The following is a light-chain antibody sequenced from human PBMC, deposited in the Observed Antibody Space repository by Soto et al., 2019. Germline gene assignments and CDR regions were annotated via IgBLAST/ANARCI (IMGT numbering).Light chain of an antibody. CDR3: QQYVSSPPYT. CDR1: QSVSGSY. Sequence: EIVLTQSPGTLSLSPGEGATLSCRASQSVSGSYLAWYQQKPGQAPRLLIYGASNRATGVPDRFSGSESGTDFTLTIDRLEPEEVVVYYCQQYVSSPPYTFGQGTRLEIK. J-gene: IGKJ5*01. CDR2: GAS. V-gene: IGKV3-20*01.